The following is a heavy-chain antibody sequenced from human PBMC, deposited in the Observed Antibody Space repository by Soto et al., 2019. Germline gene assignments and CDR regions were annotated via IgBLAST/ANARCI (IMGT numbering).Heavy chain of an antibody. Sequence: GGSLRLSCAASGFTFSNAWMSWVRQAPGKGLEWVGRIKSKTDGGTTDYAAPVKGRFTISRDDSKNTLYLQMNSLKTEDTAVYYCTTGSDSSGYCYYYGMDVWGQGTTVTVSS. CDR1: GFTFSNAW. CDR3: TTGSDSSGYCYYYGMDV. J-gene: IGHJ6*02. CDR2: IKSKTDGGTT. D-gene: IGHD3-22*01. V-gene: IGHV3-15*01.